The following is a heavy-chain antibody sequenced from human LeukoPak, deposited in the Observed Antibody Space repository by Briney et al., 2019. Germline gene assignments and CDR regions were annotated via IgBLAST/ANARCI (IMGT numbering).Heavy chain of an antibody. D-gene: IGHD3-3*01. Sequence: PGGSLRLSCAASGFTFSSYAMSWVRQAPGKGLEWVSAISGSGGSTYYADSVKGRFTISRDNSKNTLYLQMNSLRAEDTAVYYCAKGWVTIFGVVIPSLDAFDIWGQGTMVTVSS. CDR2: ISGSGGST. CDR3: AKGWVTIFGVVIPSLDAFDI. V-gene: IGHV3-23*01. CDR1: GFTFSSYA. J-gene: IGHJ3*02.